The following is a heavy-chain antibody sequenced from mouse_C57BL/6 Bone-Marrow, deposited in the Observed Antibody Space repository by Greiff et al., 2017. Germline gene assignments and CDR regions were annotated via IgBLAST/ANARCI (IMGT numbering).Heavy chain of an antibody. CDR3: AISKNWDSWFAY. CDR1: GYAFTNYL. D-gene: IGHD4-1*01. CDR2: INPGIGGT. V-gene: IGHV1-54*01. Sequence: QVHVKQSGAELVRPGTSVKVSCKASGYAFTNYLIEWVKQRPGQGLEWIGVINPGIGGTNYNEKFKGKATLTADKSSSTAYMQLRSLTSEDSAVYFCAISKNWDSWFAYWGQGTLVTVSA. J-gene: IGHJ3*01.